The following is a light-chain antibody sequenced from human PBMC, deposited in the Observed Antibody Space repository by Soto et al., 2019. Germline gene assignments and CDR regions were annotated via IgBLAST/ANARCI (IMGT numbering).Light chain of an antibody. J-gene: IGKJ4*01. CDR3: QQYSNWPRAT. CDR2: RAS. V-gene: IGKV3-15*01. CDR1: QSINSN. Sequence: ILMTQSPATLSVSLGERATLSCRASQSINSNLAWYPQKPGQAPRLLMFRASIRAAGFPARFSGSGSGTEFNITISSLQSEDSAVYYCQQYSNWPRATFGGGTNVDIK.